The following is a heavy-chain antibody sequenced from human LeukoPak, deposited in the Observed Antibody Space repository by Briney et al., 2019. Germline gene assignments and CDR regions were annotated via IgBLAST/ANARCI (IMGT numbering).Heavy chain of an antibody. CDR3: ARSYGDHGFDY. D-gene: IGHD4-17*01. J-gene: IGHJ4*02. Sequence: GGSLRLSCAASGFPFSSYSMNWVRQAPGKGLEWVSSVSTTSSYIYYADSVKGRFTISRDNGKNSLYLQMNSLRAEDTAVYFCARSYGDHGFDYWGQGTLVTVSS. CDR1: GFPFSSYS. V-gene: IGHV3-21*01. CDR2: VSTTSSYI.